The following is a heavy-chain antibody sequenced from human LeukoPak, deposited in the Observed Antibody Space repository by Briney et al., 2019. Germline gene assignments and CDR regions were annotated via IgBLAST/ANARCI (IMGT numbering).Heavy chain of an antibody. CDR1: GGPFTGYY. D-gene: IGHD3-16*01. CDR3: AREGSFGEYDLPPLFDY. CDR2: IDHSGGT. Sequence: SETLSLTCAVSGGPFTGYYWSWIRQTPGRGLEWIGEIDHSGGTNYNPSLKSRVTMSEDTSKNQFSLQLTSVTAADTAVYYCAREGSFGEYDLPPLFDYWGQGILVTVSS. J-gene: IGHJ4*02. V-gene: IGHV4-34*01.